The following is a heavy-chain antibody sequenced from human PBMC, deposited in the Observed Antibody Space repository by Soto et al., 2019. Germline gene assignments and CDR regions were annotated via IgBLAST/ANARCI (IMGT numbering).Heavy chain of an antibody. CDR2: IFYSGST. J-gene: IGHJ5*02. CDR1: GGSVSSRSHF. Sequence: QVQLQESGPGLVKPSETLSVTCTVSGGSVSSRSHFWSWIRQPPGGGLQWIGYIFYSGSTNYKPPLKSRATLSVDTSRNQFSLRLTSVTAADTAFYYCARYDAESGSNKIDPWGQGTLVTVSS. V-gene: IGHV4-61*01. CDR3: ARYDAESGSNKIDP. D-gene: IGHD5-12*01.